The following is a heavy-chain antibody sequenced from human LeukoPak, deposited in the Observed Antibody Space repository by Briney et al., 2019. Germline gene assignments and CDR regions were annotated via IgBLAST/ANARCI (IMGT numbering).Heavy chain of an antibody. Sequence: PGGSVRLSCAASGFTFSSYAMRWVRQAPGKGLEWVAAISGSGGSTYYADSVKGRFTISRDNSKNTLYLQMNSLRAEDTAVYYCAKDKKVVGGHDAFDIWGQGTMVTVSS. J-gene: IGHJ3*02. CDR3: AKDKKVVGGHDAFDI. V-gene: IGHV3-23*01. D-gene: IGHD2-15*01. CDR1: GFTFSSYA. CDR2: ISGSGGST.